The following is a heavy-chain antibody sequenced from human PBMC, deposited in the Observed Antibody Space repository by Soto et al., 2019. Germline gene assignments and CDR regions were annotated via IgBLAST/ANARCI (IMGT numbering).Heavy chain of an antibody. D-gene: IGHD6-19*01. CDR3: ARMGEQWLVLGSYYYYSMDV. V-gene: IGHV1-18*01. Sequence: ASVKVSCKASGYTFTSYGISWVRQAPGQGLECMGWISAYNGNTNYAQKLQGRVTMTTDTSTSTAYMELRSLRSDDTAVYYCARMGEQWLVLGSYYYYSMDVWGQRTTVTVSS. J-gene: IGHJ6*02. CDR2: ISAYNGNT. CDR1: GYTFTSYG.